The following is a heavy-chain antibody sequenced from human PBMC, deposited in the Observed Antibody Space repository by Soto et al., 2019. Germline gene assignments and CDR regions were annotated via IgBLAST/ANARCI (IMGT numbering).Heavy chain of an antibody. CDR2: IHYSGRT. J-gene: IGHJ3*01. Sequence: SETLSLTFTVSGASISSSYWSWIRQSPGKRLEWIGYIHYSGRTKYNPSLDSRVTISVDRSKNQFSLKLSSVTAADTAVYYSVRGHYDGRGFSNTFDLWGQGAMVTVSS. CDR1: GASISSSY. V-gene: IGHV4-59*01. D-gene: IGHD3-16*01. CDR3: VRGHYDGRGFSNTFDL.